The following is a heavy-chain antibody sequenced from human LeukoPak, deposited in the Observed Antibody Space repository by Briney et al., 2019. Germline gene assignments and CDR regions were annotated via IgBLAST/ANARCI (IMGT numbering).Heavy chain of an antibody. Sequence: SSVNVSCKASGYTFTSYYMHWVRRAPGQGLEWMGIINPSGGSTNYAQKFQGRVTMTRDTSTSTVYMELSSLRSEDTAIYYCARGFVDTSIGAADYWGQGTLVTVSS. D-gene: IGHD5-18*01. CDR2: INPSGGST. J-gene: IGHJ4*02. CDR3: ARGFVDTSIGAADY. V-gene: IGHV1-46*01. CDR1: GYTFTSYY.